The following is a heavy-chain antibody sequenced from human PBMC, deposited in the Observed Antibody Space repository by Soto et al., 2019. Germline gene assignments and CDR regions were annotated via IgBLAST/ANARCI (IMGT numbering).Heavy chain of an antibody. Sequence: QITLKESGPTLVKPTQTLTLTCTFSGFSLTTRGVGVGWIRQPPGKALECLALIYWDDDKRDSPSLQSRLSITKDTYKHQVVLTMTNLDPVDTATYYCAHIPNYYLYDWFDTWGQGTLVTVSS. D-gene: IGHD3-10*01. CDR3: AHIPNYYLYDWFDT. J-gene: IGHJ5*02. V-gene: IGHV2-5*02. CDR1: GFSLTTRGVG. CDR2: IYWDDDK.